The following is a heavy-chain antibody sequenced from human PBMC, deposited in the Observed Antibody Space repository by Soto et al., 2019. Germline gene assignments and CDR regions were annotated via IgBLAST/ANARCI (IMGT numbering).Heavy chain of an antibody. CDR1: GFTFSSYA. CDR3: ARGTGSSLRDAFDI. Sequence: QVQVVEFGGGVVQPGRSLRLSCAASGFTFSSYAMHWVRQAPGKGLEWVAVISYDGNNKYYADSVKGRFTISRDNSKNNLYLQMNSLRAEDTAVYYCARGTGSSLRDAFDIWGQGTMVTVSS. CDR2: ISYDGNNK. D-gene: IGHD1-26*01. V-gene: IGHV3-30-3*01. J-gene: IGHJ3*02.